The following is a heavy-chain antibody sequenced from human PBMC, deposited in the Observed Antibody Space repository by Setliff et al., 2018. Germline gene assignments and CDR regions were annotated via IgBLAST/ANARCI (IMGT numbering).Heavy chain of an antibody. D-gene: IGHD3-22*01. V-gene: IGHV4-38-2*01. CDR3: ARNPASGAYYSSRPFHFDY. Sequence: NLPETLSLTCAVSGASISTNHYWGWIRQPPGKGLEWVGSMSYGGHTYYNPSLNSRVTISVDTSKNQFSLRLTSVTAADTAIYYCARNPASGAYYSSRPFHFDYWGQGALVTVSS. J-gene: IGHJ4*02. CDR1: GASISTNHY. CDR2: MSYGGHT.